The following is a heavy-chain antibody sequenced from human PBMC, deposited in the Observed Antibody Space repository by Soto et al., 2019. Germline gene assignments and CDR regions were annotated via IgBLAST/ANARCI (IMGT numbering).Heavy chain of an antibody. CDR1: GGSISRGGYY. Sequence: QVQLQESGPGLVKPTQTLSLTCTVSGGSISRGGYYWTWIRQHPGKGLEWIGYIYYSGSTYYNPSLKSRLTRSLDTSKNQFSRKLSSVTAADTDVYYCARSVYPWGQGTLVTVSS. V-gene: IGHV4-31*03. J-gene: IGHJ5*02. CDR3: ARSVYP. CDR2: IYYSGST.